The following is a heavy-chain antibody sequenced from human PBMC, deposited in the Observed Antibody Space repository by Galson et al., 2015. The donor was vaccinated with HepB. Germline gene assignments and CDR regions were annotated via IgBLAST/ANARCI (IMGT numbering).Heavy chain of an antibody. Sequence: SLRLSCAASGFSFSSYGMHWVRQAPGKGLEWVALIWYDATNEHYADSVKGRFTISRDNSKNMVYLQMNSLRAEDTAAYYCVRDWAMVRGVVTLRDDFQDWGQGTLVSVSS. D-gene: IGHD3-10*01. CDR1: GFSFSSYG. V-gene: IGHV3-33*01. CDR2: IWYDATNE. CDR3: VRDWAMVRGVVTLRDDFQD. J-gene: IGHJ1*01.